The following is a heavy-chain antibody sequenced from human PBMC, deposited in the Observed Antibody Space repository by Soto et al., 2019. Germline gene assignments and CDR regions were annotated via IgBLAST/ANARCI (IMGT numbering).Heavy chain of an antibody. D-gene: IGHD2-2*01. CDR3: AGSAPRDIVVVPAASPPKY. V-gene: IGHV4-4*02. CDR2: IYHSGST. Sequence: QVQLQESGPGLVKPSGTLSLTCAVSSGSSSSSNWWSWVRPPPGRGLECVGEIYHSGSTNYNPSLKSRVTISVDKSKNQFSLKLSSVTAADTAVYYCAGSAPRDIVVVPAASPPKYWGQGTLVTVSS. J-gene: IGHJ4*02. CDR1: SGSSSSSNW.